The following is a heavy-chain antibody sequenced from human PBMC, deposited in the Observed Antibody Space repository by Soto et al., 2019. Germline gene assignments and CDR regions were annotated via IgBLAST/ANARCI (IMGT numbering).Heavy chain of an antibody. Sequence: QPGGSLRLSCAASGFTFSSYWMSWVRQAPGKGLEWVANIKQDGSEKYYVDSVKGRFTISRDNSKNTLYLRMNSLRAEDTAIYYCAKDRCSSTSCYLGPMDVWGQGTTVTVSS. D-gene: IGHD2-2*01. V-gene: IGHV3-7*03. J-gene: IGHJ6*02. CDR2: IKQDGSEK. CDR1: GFTFSSYW. CDR3: AKDRCSSTSCYLGPMDV.